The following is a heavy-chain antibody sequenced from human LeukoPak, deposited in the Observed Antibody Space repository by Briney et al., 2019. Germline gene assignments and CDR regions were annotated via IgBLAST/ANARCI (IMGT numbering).Heavy chain of an antibody. CDR3: ARDGGSGWSSAFFDH. J-gene: IGHJ5*02. CDR1: GFTFSSYS. CDR2: IYSGGST. V-gene: IGHV3-53*01. D-gene: IGHD6-19*01. Sequence: GGSLRLSCAASGFTFSSYSMNWVRQAPGKGLEWVSVIYSGGSTDYADSVKGRFTISRDNSKNTLYLQMSSLRAEDTAVYYRARDGGSGWSSAFFDHWGQGTLVTVSS.